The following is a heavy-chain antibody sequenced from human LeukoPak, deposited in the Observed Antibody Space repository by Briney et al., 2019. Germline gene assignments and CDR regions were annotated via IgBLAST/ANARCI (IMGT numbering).Heavy chain of an antibody. CDR2: INHSGST. CDR3: ARRAYYFGSGSARPNAFDI. V-gene: IGHV4-34*01. J-gene: IGHJ3*02. Sequence: SETLSLTCAVYDGSFSGYYWSWIRQPPGKGLEWIGEINHSGSTNYNPSLKSRVTISVDTSKNQFSLKLSSVTAADTAVYYCARRAYYFGSGSARPNAFDIWGQGTMVTVSS. CDR1: DGSFSGYY. D-gene: IGHD3-10*01.